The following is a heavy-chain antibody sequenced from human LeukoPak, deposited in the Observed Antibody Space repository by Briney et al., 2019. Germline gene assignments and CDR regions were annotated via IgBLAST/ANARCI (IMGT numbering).Heavy chain of an antibody. Sequence: SETLSLTCTVSGGSISSYYWSWIRQPAGKGLESIGHISTSGSTNYNPSLKSRVTISVDTSKNQFSLKLSSVTAADTAVYYCARQKAYFPYYYYYMDVWGKGTTVTISS. CDR1: GGSISSYY. CDR2: ISTSGST. CDR3: ARQKAYFPYYYYYMDV. J-gene: IGHJ6*03. D-gene: IGHD2-21*01. V-gene: IGHV4-4*08.